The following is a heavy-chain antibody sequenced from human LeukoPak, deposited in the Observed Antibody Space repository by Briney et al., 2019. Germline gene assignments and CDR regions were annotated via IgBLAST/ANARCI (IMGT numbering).Heavy chain of an antibody. CDR2: NSDGGGA. Sequence: TGGSLRLSCAASGITFGNNWMHWVRQRPGKGLVWISRNSDGGGAIYADSVKGRFTVSRDNAKNTLYLQMNSLRAEDTAVYYCARDVPHNWFDTWGQGTLVTVSS. CDR1: GITFGNNW. J-gene: IGHJ5*02. V-gene: IGHV3-74*01. CDR3: ARDVPHNWFDT.